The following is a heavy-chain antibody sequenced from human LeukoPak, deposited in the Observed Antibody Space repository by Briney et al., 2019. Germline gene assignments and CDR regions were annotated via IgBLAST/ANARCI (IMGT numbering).Heavy chain of an antibody. J-gene: IGHJ3*02. CDR2: INAGNGNT. CDR3: ARDPYYYDSSGYYASDAFDI. CDR1: GYTFTSYA. V-gene: IGHV1-3*01. D-gene: IGHD3-22*01. Sequence: ASVKVSCKASGYTFTSYAMHWVRQAPGQRLEWMGWINAGNGNTKYSQKFQGRVTTTRDTSASTAYIELSSLRSEDTAVYYCARDPYYYDSSGYYASDAFDIWGQGTMVTVSS.